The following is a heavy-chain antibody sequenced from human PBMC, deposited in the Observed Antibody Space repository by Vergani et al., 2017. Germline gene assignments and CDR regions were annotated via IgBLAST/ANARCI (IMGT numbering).Heavy chain of an antibody. Sequence: QLQLKESGPGLVKPSETLSLTCDVSGGSVTSTSYHWAWIRLPPGKGLEWIGSLYNPGKTYYNSSLESRLSLSVDTSTNKFFMRLNSVTAADTAVYYCARGLTDYDSGWYSPGWFDPWGQGITAIVSS. D-gene: IGHD6-19*01. J-gene: IGHJ5*02. CDR1: GGSVTSTSYH. V-gene: IGHV4-39*01. CDR3: ARGLTDYDSGWYSPGWFDP. CDR2: LYNPGKT.